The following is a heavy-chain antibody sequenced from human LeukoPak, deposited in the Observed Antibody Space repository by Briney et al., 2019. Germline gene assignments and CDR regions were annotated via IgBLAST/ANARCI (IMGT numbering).Heavy chain of an antibody. CDR2: IYYSGST. D-gene: IGHD3-9*01. Sequence: SETLSLTCTVSGGSISSYYWSWLRQPPGKGLEWIGYIYYSGSTNYNPSLKSRVTISVDASKNQFSLKLSSVTAADTAVYYCARGRYFDWLLSTGGAFDIWGQGTMVTVSS. CDR3: ARGRYFDWLLSTGGAFDI. J-gene: IGHJ3*02. V-gene: IGHV4-59*01. CDR1: GGSISSYY.